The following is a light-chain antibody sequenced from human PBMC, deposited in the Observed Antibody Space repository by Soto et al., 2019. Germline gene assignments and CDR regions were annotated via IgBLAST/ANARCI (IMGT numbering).Light chain of an antibody. CDR2: GAS. V-gene: IGKV3-15*01. CDR3: QPHNNWPVVT. J-gene: IGKJ4*01. CDR1: RSISNN. Sequence: EMVMTQSPVTLSVSPGERVTLSCRASRSISNNLAWYQQKPGQAPRLLIYGASTRATGIPARFSGSGSGTEFTLTINSLQSEDFAMYYCQPHNNWPVVTVCGGTRVEIK.